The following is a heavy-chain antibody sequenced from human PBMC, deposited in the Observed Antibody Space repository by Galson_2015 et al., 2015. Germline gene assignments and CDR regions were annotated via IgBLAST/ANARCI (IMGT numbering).Heavy chain of an antibody. V-gene: IGHV3-9*01. CDR3: VKDRKIVGATDGFDI. Sequence: SLRLCCAASGFTFDDYAMHWGRQASGKGLEWVSGISWNSGRIAYGDSVKGRFTISRDNAKNSLYLQMNSLRAEDTALYYCVKDRKIVGATDGFDIWVQGTMVTVSS. J-gene: IGHJ3*02. D-gene: IGHD1-26*01. CDR2: ISWNSGRI. CDR1: GFTFDDYA.